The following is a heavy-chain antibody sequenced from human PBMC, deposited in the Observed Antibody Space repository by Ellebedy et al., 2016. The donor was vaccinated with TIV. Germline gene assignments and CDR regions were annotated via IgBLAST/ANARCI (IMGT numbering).Heavy chain of an antibody. CDR1: GFTFSTYA. V-gene: IGHV3-23*01. CDR3: ARSRDGYNFIGDY. J-gene: IGHJ4*02. CDR2: ISGSGGGT. D-gene: IGHD5-24*01. Sequence: GESLKISCAASGFTFSTYAMSWVRQAPGRGLEWVSTISGSGGGTYYTDSVKGRFTISRDNAKNTLYLQMNSLRAEDTAVYYCARSRDGYNFIGDYWGQGTLVTVSS.